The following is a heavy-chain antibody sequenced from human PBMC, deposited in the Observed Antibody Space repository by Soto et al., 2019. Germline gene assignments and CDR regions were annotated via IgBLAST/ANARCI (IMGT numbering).Heavy chain of an antibody. J-gene: IGHJ4*02. CDR2: ISSSSSTI. CDR3: ARDYPDYYDSSGYYHDY. CDR1: GFTFSSYS. Sequence: EVQLVESGGGLVQPGGSLRLSCAASGFTFSSYSMNWVRQAPGKGLEWVSYISSSSSTIYYADSVKGRFTISRDNAKNSLYLQMNSLRDEDTAVYYCARDYPDYYDSSGYYHDYWGQGTLVTVSS. V-gene: IGHV3-48*02. D-gene: IGHD3-22*01.